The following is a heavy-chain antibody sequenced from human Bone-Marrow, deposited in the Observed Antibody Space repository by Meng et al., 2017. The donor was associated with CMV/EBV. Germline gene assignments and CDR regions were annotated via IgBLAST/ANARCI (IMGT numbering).Heavy chain of an antibody. D-gene: IGHD3-10*01. CDR2: IYSGGST. CDR3: AREADGSGYNWFDP. J-gene: IGHJ5*02. CDR1: GFTVSSNY. V-gene: IGHV3-53*01. Sequence: GESLKISCAASGFTVSSNYMSWVRQAPGKGLEWVSVIYSGGSTYYADSVKGRFTISRDNSKNTLYLQMNSLRAEDTAVYYCAREADGSGYNWFDPCGQGTLVTVSS.